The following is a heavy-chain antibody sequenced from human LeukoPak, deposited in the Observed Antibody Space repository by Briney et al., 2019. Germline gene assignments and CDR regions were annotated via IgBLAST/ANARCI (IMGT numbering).Heavy chain of an antibody. J-gene: IGHJ6*04. CDR3: ARDKVDYYYGMDV. CDR2: IYHSGST. Sequence: SETLSLTCAVSGYSISSGYYWGWIRQPPGKGLESIGSIYHSGSTYYNPSLKSRVTISVDTSKNQFSLKLSSVTAADTAVYYCARDKVDYYYGMDVWGKGTTVTVSS. V-gene: IGHV4-38-2*02. CDR1: GYSISSGYY. D-gene: IGHD1-26*01.